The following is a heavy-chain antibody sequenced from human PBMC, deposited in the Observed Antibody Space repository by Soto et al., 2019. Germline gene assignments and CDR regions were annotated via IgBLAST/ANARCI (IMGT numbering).Heavy chain of an antibody. CDR1: GFTFSSSG. CDR2: IRGSGGSR. V-gene: IGHV3-23*01. D-gene: IGHD3-10*01. J-gene: IGHJ6*02. Sequence: PGGSLRLSCAASGFTFSSSGMNWVRQAPGKGLEWVSAIRGSGGSRYYADSVKGRFTISRDNSKNTLYLQMNSLRAEDTAVYYCAKDSGTYYYGPMDVWGQGTTVTV. CDR3: AKDSGTYYYGPMDV.